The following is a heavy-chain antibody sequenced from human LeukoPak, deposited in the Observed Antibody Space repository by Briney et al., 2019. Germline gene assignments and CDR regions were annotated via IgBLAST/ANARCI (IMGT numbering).Heavy chain of an antibody. Sequence: KPSGTLSLTCAVSGGSISNENWWSWVRQPPGKGLEWIGEIHHRGGTNYNPSLRSRVTISIDTSKNQFSLELTSVTAADTAVYYCATPNDAFNIWGQGTVVTVSS. V-gene: IGHV4-4*02. CDR3: ATPNDAFNI. CDR2: IHHRGGT. CDR1: GGSISNENW. J-gene: IGHJ3*02.